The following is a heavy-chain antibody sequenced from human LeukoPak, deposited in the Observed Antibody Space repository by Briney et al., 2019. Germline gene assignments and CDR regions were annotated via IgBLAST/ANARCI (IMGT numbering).Heavy chain of an antibody. J-gene: IGHJ4*02. CDR1: GGSISSYY. V-gene: IGHV4-59*01. D-gene: IGHD3-3*01. CDR2: IYYSGST. CDR3: AGGRHDFWSGYGDFDY. Sequence: PSETLSLTCTVSGGSISSYYWSWIRQPPGKGLEWIGYIYYSGSTNYNPSLKSRVTISVDTSKNQFSLKLSSVTAAGTAVYYCAGGRHDFWSGYGDFDYWGQGTLVTVSS.